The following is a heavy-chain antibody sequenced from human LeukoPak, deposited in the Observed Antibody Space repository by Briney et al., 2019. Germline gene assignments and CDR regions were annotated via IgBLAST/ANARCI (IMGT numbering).Heavy chain of an antibody. J-gene: IGHJ2*01. Sequence: SETLSLTCTVSGGSISSYYWSWIRQPAGKGLEWIGRIYTSGSSNSNPSLKSRVTMSEDTSKNQFSLKLSSVTAADTAVYYCARGYDWGWLRGFDLWGRGTLVTVSS. CDR2: IYTSGSS. D-gene: IGHD7-27*01. V-gene: IGHV4-4*07. CDR1: GGSISSYY. CDR3: ARGYDWGWLRGFDL.